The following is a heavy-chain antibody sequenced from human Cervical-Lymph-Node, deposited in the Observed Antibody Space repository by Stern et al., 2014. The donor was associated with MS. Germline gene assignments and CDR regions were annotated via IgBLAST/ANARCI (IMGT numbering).Heavy chain of an antibody. CDR1: GYTFTSYW. J-gene: IGHJ4*02. Sequence: EVQLVESGPEVKRPGESLKISCQASGYTFTSYWIGRVRQMPGTGLEWLATIFPGGSDIRYSPSFQGQVPISADKSSSTAYLQWNNLKASDTAIYYCARQRYFDYWGQGTLVTVSS. V-gene: IGHV5-51*01. CDR3: ARQRYFDY. CDR2: IFPGGSDI.